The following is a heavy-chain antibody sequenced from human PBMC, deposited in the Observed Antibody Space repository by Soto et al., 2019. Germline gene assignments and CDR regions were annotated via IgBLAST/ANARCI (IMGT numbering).Heavy chain of an antibody. D-gene: IGHD7-27*01. V-gene: IGHV4-59*11. CDR3: ARSNWYSEY. Sequence: QVQLQESGPGLVKPSETLSLTCTVSGGSINNHYWSWIRQPPGKGLEWIGYIYYTGSTNYNPSLNSRVTISVDTSKNQFSLNLTSLTAADTAIYYCARSNWYSEYWGQGTLVTVSA. CDR2: IYYTGST. J-gene: IGHJ4*02. CDR1: GGSINNHY.